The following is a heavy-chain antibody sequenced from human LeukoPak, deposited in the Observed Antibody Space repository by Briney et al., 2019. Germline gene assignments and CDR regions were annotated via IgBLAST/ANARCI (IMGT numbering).Heavy chain of an antibody. CDR1: GFTFSSYS. Sequence: GGALRLSCAASGFTFSSYSMNWVRQAPGKGLEWVSSISSSGSYIYYADSVKGRFTISRDNAKNSLYLQMNSLRAEDTAVYYCARHYGDLDALDIWGQGTMVTVSS. J-gene: IGHJ3*02. D-gene: IGHD4-17*01. CDR2: ISSSGSYI. CDR3: ARHYGDLDALDI. V-gene: IGHV3-21*01.